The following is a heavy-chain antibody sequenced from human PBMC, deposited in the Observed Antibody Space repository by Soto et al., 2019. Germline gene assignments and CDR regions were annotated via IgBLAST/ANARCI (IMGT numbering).Heavy chain of an antibody. Sequence: GASVKVSCKASGGTFSSYAISWVRQAPGQGLEWMGGIIPIFGTANYAQKFQGRVTITADESTSTAYMELSSLRSEDTAVYYCARRGYCSGGSCHYFDYWGQGTLVTVSS. CDR3: ARRGYCSGGSCHYFDY. J-gene: IGHJ4*02. CDR2: IIPIFGTA. V-gene: IGHV1-69*01. D-gene: IGHD2-15*01. CDR1: GGTFSSYA.